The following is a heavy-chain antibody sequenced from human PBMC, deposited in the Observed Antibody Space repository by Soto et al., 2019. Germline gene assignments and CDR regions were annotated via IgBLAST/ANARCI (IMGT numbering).Heavy chain of an antibody. Sequence: PSETLSLTCTVSGGSISSYYWSWIRQPPGKGLEWIGSIYYSGNTNSNPSLKSRVTISVDTSKNQLSLKLRSVTAADTAVYYCARHDGFSSGWIFDYRGHGTLVTVSS. CDR2: IYYSGNT. CDR1: GGSISSYY. J-gene: IGHJ4*01. CDR3: ARHDGFSSGWIFDY. V-gene: IGHV4-59*08. D-gene: IGHD6-19*01.